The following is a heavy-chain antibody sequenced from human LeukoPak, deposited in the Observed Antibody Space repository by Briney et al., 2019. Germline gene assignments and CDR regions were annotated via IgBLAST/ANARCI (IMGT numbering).Heavy chain of an antibody. Sequence: GGSLRLSCAASGFTYSTHGRHWVRQAPGKGLEWVAVISHDGSNEHYADSVKGRFIISRDNSKNTLYLQVNSLRAEDTAVYYCARDVSVAGLDWGQGTLVIVSS. J-gene: IGHJ4*02. V-gene: IGHV3-30-3*01. CDR3: ARDVSVAGLD. D-gene: IGHD6-19*01. CDR2: ISHDGSNE. CDR1: GFTYSTHG.